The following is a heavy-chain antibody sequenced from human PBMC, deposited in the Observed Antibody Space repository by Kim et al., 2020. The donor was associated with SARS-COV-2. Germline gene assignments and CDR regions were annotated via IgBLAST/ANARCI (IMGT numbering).Heavy chain of an antibody. D-gene: IGHD3-3*01. CDR2: IYYSGST. CDR1: GGSISSSSYY. Sequence: SETLSLTCTVSGGSISSSSYYWGWIRQPPGKGLEWIGSIYYSGSTYYNPSLKSRVTISVDTSKNQFSLKLSSVTAADTAVYYCARIFSGYDFWSGYHNLFDYWGQGTLVTVSS. CDR3: ARIFSGYDFWSGYHNLFDY. J-gene: IGHJ4*02. V-gene: IGHV4-39*01.